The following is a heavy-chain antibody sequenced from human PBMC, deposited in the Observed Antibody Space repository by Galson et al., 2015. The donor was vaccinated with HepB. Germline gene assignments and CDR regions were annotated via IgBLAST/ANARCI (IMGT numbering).Heavy chain of an antibody. CDR2: IYPGDSDT. Sequence: QSGAEVKKPGESLKISCKGSGYTFTSYWIAWVRQMPAKGLEWMGIIYPGDSDTTYNPSLKSRVTMSVDTSKNQFSLKLSSVTAADTAVYYCARSEEGSEYWGQGTLVTVSS. V-gene: IGHV5-51*01. CDR3: ARSEEGSEY. CDR1: GYTFTSYW. D-gene: IGHD6-6*01. J-gene: IGHJ4*02.